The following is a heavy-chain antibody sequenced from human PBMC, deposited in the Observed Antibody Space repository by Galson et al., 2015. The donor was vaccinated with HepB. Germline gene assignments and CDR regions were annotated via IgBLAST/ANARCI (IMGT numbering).Heavy chain of an antibody. CDR3: ATRGVVVPAAMKGGYYFDY. CDR2: VDPEDGET. Sequence: VKVSCKVSGYTFTDYYMHWAQQAPGKGLERMGLVDPEDGETIYAEKFQGRVTITADTSTDTAYMELSSLRSEDTAVYYCATRGVVVPAAMKGGYYFDYWGQGTLVTVSS. J-gene: IGHJ4*02. V-gene: IGHV1-69-2*01. D-gene: IGHD2-2*01. CDR1: GYTFTDYY.